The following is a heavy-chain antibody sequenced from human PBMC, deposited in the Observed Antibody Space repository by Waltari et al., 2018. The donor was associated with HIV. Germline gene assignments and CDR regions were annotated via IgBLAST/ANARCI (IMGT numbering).Heavy chain of an antibody. CDR1: GFTFSSYA. Sequence: QVQLVESGGGVVQPGRSLRLSCAASGFTFSSYAMHWVRQAPARGLEWVAVISYDGSNKYYADSVKGRFTISRDNSKNTLYLQMNSLRAEDTAVYYCARIWVGAMNGYYYGMDVWGQGTTVTVSS. V-gene: IGHV3-30-3*01. J-gene: IGHJ6*02. CDR3: ARIWVGAMNGYYYGMDV. CDR2: ISYDGSNK. D-gene: IGHD1-26*01.